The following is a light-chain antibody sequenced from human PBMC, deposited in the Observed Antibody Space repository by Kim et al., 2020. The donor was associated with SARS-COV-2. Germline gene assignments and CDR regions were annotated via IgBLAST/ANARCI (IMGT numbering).Light chain of an antibody. V-gene: IGLV3-1*01. J-gene: IGLJ2*01. CDR1: KLGNKY. CDR3: QAWDSGTVI. Sequence: SYELTQPPSLSVSPGQTATITCSGDKLGNKYACWYQQKAGQSPVLVMYQDKKRPSGIPERFAGSSSGNTATLTISGAQAMDEGDYYCQAWDSGTVIFGGGTKLTVL. CDR2: QDK.